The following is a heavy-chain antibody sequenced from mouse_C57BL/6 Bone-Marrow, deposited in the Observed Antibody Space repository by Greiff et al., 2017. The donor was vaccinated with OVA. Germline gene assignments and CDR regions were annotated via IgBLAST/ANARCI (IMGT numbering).Heavy chain of an antibody. V-gene: IGHV6-3*01. CDR2: IRLKSDNYAT. J-gene: IGHJ2*01. Sequence: EVQLMESGGGLVQPGGSMKLSCVASGFTFSNYWMNWVRQSPEKGLEWVAQIRLKSDNYATHYAESVKGRFTISRDDSKSSVYLQMNNLRAEDTGIYYCTSTGTGDYWGQGTTLTVSS. CDR1: GFTFSNYW. CDR3: TSTGTGDY. D-gene: IGHD4-1*02.